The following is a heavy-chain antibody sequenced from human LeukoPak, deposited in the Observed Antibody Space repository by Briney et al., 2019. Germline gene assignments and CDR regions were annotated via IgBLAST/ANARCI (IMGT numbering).Heavy chain of an antibody. V-gene: IGHV4-34*01. CDR3: ARLLPLQGGDV. D-gene: IGHD2-15*01. CDR1: GVSFTNYY. J-gene: IGHJ6*01. Sequence: PSETLALTCAVYGVSFTNYYWSWFRQPPGKGLEWIGEINHSGGTNYNASLKSRATISLDTSKIQFSLRLRSVTAADTAVYYCARLLPLQGGDVWGQGTTVTVSS. CDR2: INHSGGT.